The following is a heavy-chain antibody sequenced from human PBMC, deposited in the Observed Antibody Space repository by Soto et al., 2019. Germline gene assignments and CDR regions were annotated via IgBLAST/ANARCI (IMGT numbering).Heavy chain of an antibody. J-gene: IGHJ4*02. CDR3: AKDYSLVVVTQAS. Sequence: QVQLVESGGGVVQPGRSLKLSCLASGFTFSSYGMHWVRQAPGKGLEWVAFISHDGSDKNYADSLKGRFTISRDNSKKTLFLQINSLRVEDTAVYYCAKDYSLVVVTQASWGQGTLVTVSS. V-gene: IGHV3-30*18. CDR2: ISHDGSDK. CDR1: GFTFSSYG. D-gene: IGHD2-21*02.